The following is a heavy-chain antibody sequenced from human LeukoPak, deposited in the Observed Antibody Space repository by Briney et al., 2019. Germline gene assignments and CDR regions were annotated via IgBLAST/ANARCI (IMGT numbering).Heavy chain of an antibody. Sequence: GGTLRLSCAASGFTFSSYGMSWVRQAPGKGLEWVSAISGSGGSTYYADSVKGRFTISRDNSKNTLYLQMNSLRAEDTAVYYCAKEDRYFDWLLYGLYDYWGQGTLVTVSS. CDR1: GFTFSSYG. V-gene: IGHV3-23*01. CDR2: ISGSGGST. J-gene: IGHJ4*02. CDR3: AKEDRYFDWLLYGLYDY. D-gene: IGHD3-9*01.